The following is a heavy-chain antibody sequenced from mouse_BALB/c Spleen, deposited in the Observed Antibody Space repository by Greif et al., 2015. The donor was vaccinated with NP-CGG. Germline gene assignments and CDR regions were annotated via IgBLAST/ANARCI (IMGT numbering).Heavy chain of an antibody. CDR1: GFSLTSYG. D-gene: IGHD2-3*01. Sequence: VKLVESGPGLVAPSQSLSITCTISGFSLTSYGVHWVRQPPGKGLEWLVVIWSDGSTTYNSALISRLSISKDSSKSQVFLKMNSLQTDDTAMYYCARDGYYGAMDYWGQGTSVTVSS. CDR2: IWSDGST. V-gene: IGHV2-6-1*01. CDR3: ARDGYYGAMDY. J-gene: IGHJ4*01.